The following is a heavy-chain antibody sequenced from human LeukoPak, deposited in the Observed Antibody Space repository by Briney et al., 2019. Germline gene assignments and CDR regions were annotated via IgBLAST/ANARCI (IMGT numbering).Heavy chain of an antibody. Sequence: ASVKVSCKASGYTFTSYGISWVRQAPGQGLEWMGWISAYNGNTNYAQKLQGRVTMTTDTSTSTAYMELRSLRSDDTAVYYCARVLLKVRVNYYGMDVWGQGTTVTVSS. CDR1: GYTFTSYG. CDR2: ISAYNGNT. CDR3: ARVLLKVRVNYYGMDV. J-gene: IGHJ6*02. V-gene: IGHV1-18*01. D-gene: IGHD3-10*01.